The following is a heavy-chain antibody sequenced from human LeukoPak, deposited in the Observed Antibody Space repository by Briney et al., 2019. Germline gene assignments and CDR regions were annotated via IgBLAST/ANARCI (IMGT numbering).Heavy chain of an antibody. J-gene: IGHJ4*02. Sequence: GGSLRLSCAASGFTSSSYALSWVRQAPGKGLEWVSVIYSGGSKYYADSVKGRFTISRDTSKNTLYLQMNSLRAEDTAVYYCARVRDDYNSGDFDYWGQGTLVTVSS. CDR2: IYSGGSK. CDR1: GFTSSSYA. V-gene: IGHV3-53*01. D-gene: IGHD5-24*01. CDR3: ARVRDDYNSGDFDY.